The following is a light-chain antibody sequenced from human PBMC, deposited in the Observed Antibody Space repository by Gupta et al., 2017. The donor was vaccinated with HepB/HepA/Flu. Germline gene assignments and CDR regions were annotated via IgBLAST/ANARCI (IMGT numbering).Light chain of an antibody. V-gene: IGLV2-23*02. Sequence: QSALTQSAPAAGSPGPSITISCTGTSSEIGTYNLVSWYQQHPGKAPQLILYEVNDRPAGVADRFSGSKSGKTASLTISGLQADDEADYYCCAVAGNNSVVFGGGTKLTVL. J-gene: IGLJ2*01. CDR1: SSEIGTYNL. CDR2: EVN. CDR3: CAVAGNNSVV.